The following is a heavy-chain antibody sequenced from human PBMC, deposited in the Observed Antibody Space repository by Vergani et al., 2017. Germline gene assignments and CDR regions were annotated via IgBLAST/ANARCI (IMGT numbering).Heavy chain of an antibody. D-gene: IGHD6-13*01. CDR1: GGTFSSYT. V-gene: IGHV1-69*02. J-gene: IGHJ6*02. CDR2: ISPILGIA. CDR3: ATPYSSSWAPESIYYYYGMDV. Sequence: QVQLVQSGAEVKKPGSSVKVSCKASGGTFSSYTISWVRQAPGQGLEWMGRISPILGIANYAQKFQGRVTITADKSTSTAYMELSSLRSEDTAVYYCATPYSSSWAPESIYYYYGMDVWGQGTTVTVSS.